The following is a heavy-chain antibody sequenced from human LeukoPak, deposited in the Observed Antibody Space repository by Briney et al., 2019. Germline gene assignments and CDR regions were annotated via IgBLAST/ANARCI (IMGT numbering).Heavy chain of an antibody. CDR3: ARRYCSDTLCYFFDY. V-gene: IGHV1-2*02. CDR1: GYTFTGYY. Sequence: ASVKVSCKASGYTFTGYYIHWVRQAPGQGLEWMGWINPNTSGTNYAQKFQGRVTMTRDTSINTAYMELNRLRSDDTAVFYCARRYCSDTLCYFFDYWGQGTLVTASS. D-gene: IGHD2-15*01. CDR2: INPNTSGT. J-gene: IGHJ4*02.